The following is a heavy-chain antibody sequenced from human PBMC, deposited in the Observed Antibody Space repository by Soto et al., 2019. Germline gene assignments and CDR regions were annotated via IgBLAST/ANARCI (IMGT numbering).Heavy chain of an antibody. J-gene: IGHJ4*02. CDR3: AKDSCVSNSHVDY. V-gene: IGHV3-30*18. D-gene: IGHD6-13*01. Sequence: GGSLRLSCAASGFTFSSYGMHWVRQAPGKGLEWVAVISYDGSNKYYADSVKGRFTISRDNSKNTLYLQMNSLRAEDTAVYYCAKDSCVSNSHVDYWGQGTLVTVSS. CDR2: ISYDGSNK. CDR1: GFTFSSYG.